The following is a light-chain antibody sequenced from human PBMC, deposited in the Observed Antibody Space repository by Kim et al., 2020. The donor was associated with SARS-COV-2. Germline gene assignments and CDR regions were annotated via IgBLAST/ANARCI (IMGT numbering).Light chain of an antibody. J-gene: IGLJ1*01. CDR2: GNS. V-gene: IGLV1-40*01. CDR3: QSYDSSLSGYV. CDR1: SSNSGAGYD. Sequence: VTIACTGSSSNSGAGYDVHWYQQLPGTAPKLLIYGNSTRPSGVPDRFSGSKSGTSASLAITGLQAEDEADYYCQSYDSSLSGYVFGTGTKVTVL.